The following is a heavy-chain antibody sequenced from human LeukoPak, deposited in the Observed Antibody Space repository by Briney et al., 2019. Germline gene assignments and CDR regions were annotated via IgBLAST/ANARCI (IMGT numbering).Heavy chain of an antibody. J-gene: IGHJ5*02. CDR3: TKSSCSSTNCYAAWFDP. V-gene: IGHV3-9*03. CDR1: GFTFDDYA. Sequence: GGSLRLSCAASGFTFDDYAMHWVRQAPGKGLEWASGISWNSRSIVYADSVKGRFTISRDNAKNSLYLQMNSLRAEDMALYYCTKSSCSSTNCYAAWFDPWGQGTLVTVSS. D-gene: IGHD2-2*01. CDR2: ISWNSRSI.